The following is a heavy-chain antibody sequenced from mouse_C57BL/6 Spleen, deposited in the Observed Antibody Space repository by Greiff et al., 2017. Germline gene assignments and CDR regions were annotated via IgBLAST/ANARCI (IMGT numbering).Heavy chain of an antibody. CDR1: GYSFTGYY. CDR3: ARWGGTDAMDY. D-gene: IGHD4-1*01. Sequence: VQLQQSGPELVKPGASVKISCKASGYSFTGYYMNWVKQSPEKSLEWIGEINPSTGGTTYNQKFKAKATLTVDKSSSTAYMQLKSLTSEDSAVYYCARWGGTDAMDYWGQGTSGTVSS. CDR2: INPSTGGT. V-gene: IGHV1-42*01. J-gene: IGHJ4*01.